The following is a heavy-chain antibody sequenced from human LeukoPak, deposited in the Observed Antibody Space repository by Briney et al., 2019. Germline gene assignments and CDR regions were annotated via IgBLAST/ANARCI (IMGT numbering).Heavy chain of an antibody. CDR2: ISGNGNTI. CDR3: ARGSLVHYYGSGSYRIRAGFDS. V-gene: IGHV3-48*03. Sequence: PGGSLRLPCAASGFTFSNYEMNWVRQAPGKGLEWLSYISGNGNTIYYADSVKGRFTISRDNAKNSLYLQMNSLRAEDTAVYYCARGSLVHYYGSGSYRIRAGFDSWGQGTLVTVSS. J-gene: IGHJ4*02. D-gene: IGHD3-10*01. CDR1: GFTFSNYE.